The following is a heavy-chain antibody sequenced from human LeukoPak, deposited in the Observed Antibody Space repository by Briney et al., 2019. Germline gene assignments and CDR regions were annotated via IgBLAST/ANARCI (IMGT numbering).Heavy chain of an antibody. CDR1: GGSFSGYY. D-gene: IGHD5-18*01. CDR3: ARVSGYSYGGNDY. V-gene: IGHV4-34*01. CDR2: INHSGST. J-gene: IGHJ4*02. Sequence: SETLSLTCAVYGGSFSGYYWNWLRQPPGKGLEWIGEINHSGSTTYNPSLKSRVTISLDTSKNQFSLKLSSVTAADTAVYYCARVSGYSYGGNDYWGRGTLVTVSS.